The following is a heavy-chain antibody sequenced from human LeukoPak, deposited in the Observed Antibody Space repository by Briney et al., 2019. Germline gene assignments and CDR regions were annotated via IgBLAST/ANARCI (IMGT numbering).Heavy chain of an antibody. CDR2: ISAYNGNT. CDR1: GYTFTSYG. CDR3: ARAFSASKSCDY. V-gene: IGHV1-18*01. Sequence: GASVKVSCKASGYTFTSYGISWVRQAPGQGLEWMGWISAYNGNTNYAQKVQDRVTLTTDTSTSTVYMELRSLRSDDTAVYYCARAFSASKSCDYWGQGTLVTVSS. D-gene: IGHD6-19*01. J-gene: IGHJ4*02.